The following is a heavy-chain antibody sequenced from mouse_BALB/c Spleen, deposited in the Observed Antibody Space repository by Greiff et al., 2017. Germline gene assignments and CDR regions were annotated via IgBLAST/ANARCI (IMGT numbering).Heavy chain of an antibody. J-gene: IGHJ2*01. Sequence: EVMLVESGGGLVKPGGSLKLSCAASGFTFSSYAMSWVRQTPEKRLEWVASISSGGSTYYPDSVKGRFTISRDNARNILYLQMSSLRSEDTAMYYCARGLITTVVEYYFDYWGQGTTLTVSS. CDR2: ISSGGST. D-gene: IGHD1-1*01. CDR1: GFTFSSYA. CDR3: ARGLITTVVEYYFDY. V-gene: IGHV5-6-5*01.